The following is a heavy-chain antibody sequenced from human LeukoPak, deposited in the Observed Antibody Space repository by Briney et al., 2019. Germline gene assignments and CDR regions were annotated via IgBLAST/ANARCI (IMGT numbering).Heavy chain of an antibody. D-gene: IGHD6-19*01. CDR3: ARDGVAGGFDY. CDR1: GFTFDNYG. V-gene: IGHV3-20*04. Sequence: PGGSLRLSCAASGFTFDNYGMNWVRQAPGKGLEWVSGINWNGGSTSYADSVKGRFTISRDDAKNLVFLQMNSLRVEDTAVYYCARDGVAGGFDYWGQGILVTVSS. J-gene: IGHJ4*02. CDR2: INWNGGST.